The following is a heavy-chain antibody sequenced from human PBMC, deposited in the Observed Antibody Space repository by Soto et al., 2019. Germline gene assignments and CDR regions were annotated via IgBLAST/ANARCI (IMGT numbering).Heavy chain of an antibody. D-gene: IGHD3-10*01. CDR3: AKDRLWFGSSLDMDV. CDR2: ISWNSGSI. V-gene: IGHV3-9*01. CDR1: GFTFDDYA. J-gene: IGHJ6*03. Sequence: GGSLRLSCAASGFTFDDYAMHWVRQAPGKGLEWVSGISWNSGSIGYADSVKGRFTISRDNAKNSLYLQMNSLRAEDTALYYCAKDRLWFGSSLDMDVWGKGTTVTVSS.